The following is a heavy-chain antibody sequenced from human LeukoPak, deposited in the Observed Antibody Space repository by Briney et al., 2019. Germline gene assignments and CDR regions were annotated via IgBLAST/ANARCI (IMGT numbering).Heavy chain of an antibody. CDR2: IYTSGTI. CDR3: ARGPASSGGPPPGAFDV. CDR1: GVSINTYY. D-gene: IGHD6-25*01. Sequence: SETLSLTCTVSGVSINTYYWSWIRQPAGKGLEWIGRIYTSGTINYNPSLKSRVAMSVDTSKDQFSLKLSSVTAADTAVYYCARGPASSGGPPPGAFDVWGQGTMVTVSS. J-gene: IGHJ3*01. V-gene: IGHV4-4*07.